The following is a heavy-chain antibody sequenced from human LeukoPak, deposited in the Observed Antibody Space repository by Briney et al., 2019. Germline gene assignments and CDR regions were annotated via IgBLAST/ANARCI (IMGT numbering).Heavy chain of an antibody. J-gene: IGHJ3*02. CDR2: IYHSGAT. CDR1: GGSISSSSSNC. V-gene: IGHV4-4*02. CDR3: AREGGHADDAFDI. Sequence: SETLSLTCAVSGGSISSSSSNCWTWVRQPPGKGLEWIGEIYHSGATNYNPSLKSRVTMLLDKSKNQFSLNLNSVTAADTAVYYCAREGGHADDAFDIWGQGTMVTVSS. D-gene: IGHD1-26*01.